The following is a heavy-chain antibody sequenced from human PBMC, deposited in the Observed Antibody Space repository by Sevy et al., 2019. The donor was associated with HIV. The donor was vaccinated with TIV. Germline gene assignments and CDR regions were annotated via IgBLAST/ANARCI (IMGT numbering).Heavy chain of an antibody. Sequence: SETLSLTCTVSGGSISSYYWSWIRQPPGKGLEWIGYIYYSGSTNYNPSLKSRVTISVDTSKNQFSLKLSSVTAADTAVYYCASSIAAAGRFDYWGQGTLVSVSS. V-gene: IGHV4-59*01. CDR2: IYYSGST. CDR1: GGSISSYY. CDR3: ASSIAAAGRFDY. J-gene: IGHJ4*02. D-gene: IGHD6-13*01.